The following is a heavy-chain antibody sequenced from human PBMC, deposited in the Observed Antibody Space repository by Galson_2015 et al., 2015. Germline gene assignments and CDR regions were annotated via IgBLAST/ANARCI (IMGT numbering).Heavy chain of an antibody. J-gene: IGHJ4*02. CDR1: GFTFSNYA. CDR3: AGYSGAWYFFHH. D-gene: IGHD6-25*01. CDR2: ISSDGSNQ. V-gene: IGHV3-30*03. Sequence: SLRLSCAVSGFTFSNYAMHWVRQAPGKGLEWVAVISSDGSNQYYADSMKGRFSISRDNSKNTLFLQMNSLRAEDTAVYYCAGYSGAWYFFHHWGQGTLVTVSS.